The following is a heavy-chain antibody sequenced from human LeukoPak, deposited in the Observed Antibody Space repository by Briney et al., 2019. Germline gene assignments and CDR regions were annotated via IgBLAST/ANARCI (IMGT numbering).Heavy chain of an antibody. V-gene: IGHV1-69*13. D-gene: IGHD5-24*01. CDR1: GYTFTGYY. CDR3: ASQQGDGYNWPKSDY. Sequence: SVTVSCKASGYTFTGYYIHWVRQAPGQGPEWMGGIIPIFGTANYAQKFQGRVTITADESTSTAYMELSSLRSEDTAVYYCASQQGDGYNWPKSDYWGQGTLVTVSS. J-gene: IGHJ4*02. CDR2: IIPIFGTA.